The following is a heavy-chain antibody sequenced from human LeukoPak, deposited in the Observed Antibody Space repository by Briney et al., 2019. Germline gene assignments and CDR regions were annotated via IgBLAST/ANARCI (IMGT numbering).Heavy chain of an antibody. CDR3: ARDAYGSGSYFNWFDP. CDR2: IYYSGST. V-gene: IGHV4-30-4*01. Sequence: PSETLSLTCTVSGGSISSGDYYWSWIRQPPGKGLEWIGYIYYSGSTYYNPSLKSRVTISVDTSKNQFSLKLSSVTAADMAVYYCARDAYGSGSYFNWFDPWGQGTLVTVSS. D-gene: IGHD3-10*01. CDR1: GGSISSGDYY. J-gene: IGHJ5*02.